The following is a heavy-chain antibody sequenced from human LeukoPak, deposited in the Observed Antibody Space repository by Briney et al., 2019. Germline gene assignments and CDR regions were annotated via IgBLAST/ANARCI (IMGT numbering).Heavy chain of an antibody. CDR1: GYSISSGYY. J-gene: IGHJ4*02. CDR2: IYHSGST. D-gene: IGHD3-22*01. CDR3: AQLAYDSSGYS. Sequence: SETLSLTCAVSGYSISSGYYWGWIRQPPGKGLEWIGSIYHSGSTYYNPSLKSRVTISVDTSKNQFSLKLSSATAADTAVYYCAQLAYDSSGYSWGQGTLVTVSS. V-gene: IGHV4-38-2*01.